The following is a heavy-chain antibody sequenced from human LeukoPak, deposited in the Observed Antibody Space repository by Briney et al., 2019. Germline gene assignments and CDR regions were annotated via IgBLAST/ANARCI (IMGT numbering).Heavy chain of an antibody. CDR1: GYTFTSYD. D-gene: IGHD5-12*01. V-gene: IGHV1-8*01. J-gene: IGHJ4*02. Sequence: ASVTVSCKASGYTFTSYDINWVRQATGQGLEWMGWMNPNSGNIGYAQKFQGRVTMTRNTSISTAYMEVSSLTSEDTAVYYCARGHGYSDNDPGGFWGQGTLVTVSS. CDR2: MNPNSGNI. CDR3: ARGHGYSDNDPGGF.